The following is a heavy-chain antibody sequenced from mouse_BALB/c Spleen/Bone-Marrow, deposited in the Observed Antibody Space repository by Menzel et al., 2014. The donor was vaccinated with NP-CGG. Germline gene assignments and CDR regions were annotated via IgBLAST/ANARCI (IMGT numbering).Heavy chain of an antibody. CDR3: VRSDY. Sequence: VQRVESGTELAKPGASVKMSCKASGYTFTTHWMHWVKQRPGQGLEWIGYINSSTGYTDYNQKLKDKATLTADKSSSTAYMQLISLTSEDSAVYYCVRSDYWGQGTTLTVSS. J-gene: IGHJ2*01. V-gene: IGHV1-7*01. CDR1: GYTFTTHW. CDR2: INSSTGYT.